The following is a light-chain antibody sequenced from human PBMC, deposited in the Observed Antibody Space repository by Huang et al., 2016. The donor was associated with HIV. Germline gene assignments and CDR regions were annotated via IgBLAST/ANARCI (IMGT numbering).Light chain of an antibody. J-gene: IGKJ3*01. CDR1: QSVIDY. Sequence: DIQMTQSPSSLSASVGDRVTITCRARQSVIDYLNWYQQKPGKAPKLLIYAASSLQSGVTLRFSGSGSGTDFTLTITSLQREDFATYYCQQTYSIPFTFGPGTTVDIK. CDR3: QQTYSIPFT. CDR2: AAS. V-gene: IGKV1-39*01.